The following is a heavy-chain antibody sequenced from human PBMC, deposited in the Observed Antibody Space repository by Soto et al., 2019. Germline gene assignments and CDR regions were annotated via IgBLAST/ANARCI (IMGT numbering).Heavy chain of an antibody. D-gene: IGHD3-3*01. CDR3: ARGGPIFGNWFDP. CDR2: IYYGGST. J-gene: IGHJ5*02. Sequence: SETPSLTCTVSGGSISSGDYYWSWIRQPPGKGLEWIGYIYYGGSTYYNPSLKSRVTISVDTSKNQFSLKLSSVTAADTAVYYCARGGPIFGNWFDPWGQGTLVTAPQ. CDR1: GGSISSGDYY. V-gene: IGHV4-30-4*01.